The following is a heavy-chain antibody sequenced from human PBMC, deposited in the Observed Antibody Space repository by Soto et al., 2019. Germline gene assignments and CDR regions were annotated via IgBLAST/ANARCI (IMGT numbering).Heavy chain of an antibody. J-gene: IGHJ6*03. CDR2: IYYSGST. D-gene: IGHD3-3*01. V-gene: IGHV4-59*01. Sequence: PSETLSLTCTVSGGSTSSYYWSWIRQPPGKGLEWIGYIYYSGSTNYNPSLKSRVTISVDTSKNQFSLKLSSVTAADTAVYYCARDRNFWSGNYYYYMDVWGKGTTVTVSS. CDR3: ARDRNFWSGNYYYYMDV. CDR1: GGSTSSYY.